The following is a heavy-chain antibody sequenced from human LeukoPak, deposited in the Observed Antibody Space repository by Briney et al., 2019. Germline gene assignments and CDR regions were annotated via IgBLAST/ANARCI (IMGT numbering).Heavy chain of an antibody. J-gene: IGHJ4*02. CDR2: MNPNSGYT. Sequence: ASVKVSCKTSGYTFTTYDINWVRQAAGQGLEWMGWMNPNSGYTGSTQKFQGRVTMTGDTSISTAYMDLSSLTSEDTAVYYCARVNGPVDYWGQGTLVTVSS. CDR1: GYTFTTYD. CDR3: ARVNGPVDY. D-gene: IGHD1-1*01. V-gene: IGHV1-8*01.